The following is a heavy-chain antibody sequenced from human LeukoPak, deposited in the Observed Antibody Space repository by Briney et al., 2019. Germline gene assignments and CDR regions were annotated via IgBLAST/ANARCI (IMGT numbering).Heavy chain of an antibody. J-gene: IGHJ4*02. Sequence: SETLSLTCAVYGGSFSGYYWSWIRQPPGKGLEWIGEINHSGSTNYNPSLKSRVTISVDTSKNQFSLKLSSVTAADTAVYYCARAAPDYGSGSYYKDYWGQGTLVTVSS. V-gene: IGHV4-34*01. CDR2: INHSGST. CDR1: GGSFSGYY. CDR3: ARAAPDYGSGSYYKDY. D-gene: IGHD3-10*01.